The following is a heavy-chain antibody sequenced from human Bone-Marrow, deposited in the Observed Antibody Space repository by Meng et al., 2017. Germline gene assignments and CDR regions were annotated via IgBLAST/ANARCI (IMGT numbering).Heavy chain of an antibody. CDR1: GFTFSSYA. D-gene: IGHD3-22*01. V-gene: IGHV3-30*14. J-gene: IGHJ4*02. CDR2: ISYDGSNK. CDR3: ARVQSNYYDRTGYYSRWFDY. Sequence: GESLKISCAASGFTFSSYAMHWVRQAPGKGLEWVAVISYDGSNKYYADSVKGRFTISRDNSKNTLYLQMNSLRPEDTAVYYCARVQSNYYDRTGYYSRWFDYWGQGTLVTVSS.